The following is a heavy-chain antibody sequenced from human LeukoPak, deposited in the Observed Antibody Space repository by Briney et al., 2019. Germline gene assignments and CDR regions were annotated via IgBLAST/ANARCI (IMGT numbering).Heavy chain of an antibody. D-gene: IGHD6-19*01. J-gene: IGHJ4*02. V-gene: IGHV3-64D*06. Sequence: GGSLTLSCSASGFTFNSYAMHWVRQAPGKGLEYVSAISSNGGSTYYADSVKGRFTISRDNSKNTLYLQMSSLRAEDTAVYYCVKALLPGYSSGWSINYWGQGTLVTVSS. CDR1: GFTFNSYA. CDR3: VKALLPGYSSGWSINY. CDR2: ISSNGGST.